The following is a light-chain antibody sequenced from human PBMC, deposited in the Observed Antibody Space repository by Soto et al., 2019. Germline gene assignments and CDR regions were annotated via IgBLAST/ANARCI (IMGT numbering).Light chain of an antibody. CDR3: CSYAGSPTFVV. Sequence: QSALTQPASVSGSPEQSITISCTGTSSDVGYYNLVSWYQQHPGNAPKLIIYEGTSRPSGVSNRFSGSKSGNTASLAISGLQAEDEADYYCCSYAGSPTFVVFGGGTKVTVL. V-gene: IGLV2-23*03. J-gene: IGLJ2*01. CDR2: EGT. CDR1: SSDVGYYNL.